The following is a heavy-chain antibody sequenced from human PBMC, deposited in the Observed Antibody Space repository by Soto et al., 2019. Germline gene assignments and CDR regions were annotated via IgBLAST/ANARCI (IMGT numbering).Heavy chain of an antibody. CDR1: GGSFSDFA. V-gene: IGHV1-69*01. Sequence: QVQLAQSGAEVRKPGSSVKVSCRASGGSFSDFAFSWVRQAPGQGLEWMGGIIPMFAATKYAQRFQGRVTISADASMRTVYLVLSSLTSDDSAVYYCARGGIVAVPTALSSYDDYTNYRFDSWGQGTLVSVSS. CDR3: ARGGIVAVPTALSSYDDYTNYRFDS. J-gene: IGHJ4*02. D-gene: IGHD4-4*01. CDR2: IIPMFAAT.